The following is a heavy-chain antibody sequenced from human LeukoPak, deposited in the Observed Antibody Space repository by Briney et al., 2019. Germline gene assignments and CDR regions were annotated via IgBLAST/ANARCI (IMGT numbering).Heavy chain of an antibody. CDR1: GFTFSSYE. CDR2: ISSSGSTI. CDR3: ARDGAGVTYYYYGMDV. V-gene: IGHV3-48*03. D-gene: IGHD3-16*01. Sequence: GGSLRLSCAASGFTFSSYEMNWVRQAPGKGLEWVSYISSSGSTIYYADSVRGRFTTSRDNAKNSLYLQMNSLRAEDTAVYYCARDGAGVTYYYYGMDVWGQGTTVTVSS. J-gene: IGHJ6*02.